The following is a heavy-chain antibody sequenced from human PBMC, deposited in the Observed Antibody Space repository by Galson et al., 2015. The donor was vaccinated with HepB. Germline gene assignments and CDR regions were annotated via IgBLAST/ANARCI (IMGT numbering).Heavy chain of an antibody. Sequence: SVKVSCKASGGTFSSYAISWVRQAPGQGLEWMGGIIPIFGTANYAQKFQGRVTITADESTSTAYMELSSLRSEDTAVYYCARGRVIVLRFLEWLLYGWGQGTLVTVSS. CDR3: ARGRVIVLRFLEWLLYG. CDR1: GGTFSSYA. D-gene: IGHD3-3*01. V-gene: IGHV1-69*13. CDR2: IIPIFGTA. J-gene: IGHJ4*02.